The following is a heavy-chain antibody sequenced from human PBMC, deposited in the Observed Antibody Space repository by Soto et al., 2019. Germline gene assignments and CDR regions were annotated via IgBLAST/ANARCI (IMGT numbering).Heavy chain of an antibody. D-gene: IGHD5-18*01. CDR2: IIPIFGTA. CDR1: GGTFSSYA. Sequence: SVKVSCKASGGTFSSYAISWVRQAPGHGLEWMGGIIPIFGTANYAQKFQGRVTITAEKSTSTAYMEISSTRSEDNAVSYCARDSGYSDGYGQGMQYFDYCGQGTMVTVSS. CDR3: ARDSGYSDGYGQGMQYFDY. V-gene: IGHV1-69*06. J-gene: IGHJ4*02.